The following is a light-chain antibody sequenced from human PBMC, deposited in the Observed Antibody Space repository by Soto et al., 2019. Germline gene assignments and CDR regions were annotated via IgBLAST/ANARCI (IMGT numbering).Light chain of an antibody. CDR3: QQYNSYSRLT. CDR2: KAS. V-gene: IGKV1-5*03. CDR1: QSISSW. J-gene: IGKJ1*01. Sequence: DIQMTQSPSTLSASVGDRVTITCRASQSISSWLAWYQQKPGKAPKLLIYKASSLESGVPSRFSGSGSGTEFSLTVRRLQPDDFATQYCQQYNSYSRLTFGQGPKLEIK.